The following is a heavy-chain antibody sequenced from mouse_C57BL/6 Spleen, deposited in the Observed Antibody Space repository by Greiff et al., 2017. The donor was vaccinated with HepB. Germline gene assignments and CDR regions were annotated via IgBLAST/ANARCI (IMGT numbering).Heavy chain of an antibody. CDR3: ARGYGNYVGYYFDY. D-gene: IGHD2-10*02. J-gene: IGHJ2*01. CDR1: GYTFTSYW. V-gene: IGHV1-69*01. CDR2: IDPSDSYT. Sequence: VQLQQPGAELVMPGASVKLSCKASGYTFTSYWMHWVKQRPGQGLEWIGEIDPSDSYTNYNQKLKGKSTLTVDKSSSTAYMQLSSLTSEDSAVYYCARGYGNYVGYYFDYWGQGTTLTVSS.